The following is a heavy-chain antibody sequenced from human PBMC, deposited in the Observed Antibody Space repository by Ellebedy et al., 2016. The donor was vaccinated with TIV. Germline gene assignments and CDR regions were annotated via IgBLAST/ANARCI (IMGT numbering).Heavy chain of an antibody. V-gene: IGHV3-64D*06. CDR2: INNNGGNK. CDR3: VKDRGDIIRDFDY. D-gene: IGHD2-21*02. Sequence: PGGSLRLSCSASGFTFSHYAMHWVRQAPGKGLEYVSAINNNGGNKYYADSVKGRLTISRDSSKNTLYLQMSSLRPEDTAMYYCVKDRGDIIRDFDYWGQGTLVTVSS. J-gene: IGHJ4*02. CDR1: GFTFSHYA.